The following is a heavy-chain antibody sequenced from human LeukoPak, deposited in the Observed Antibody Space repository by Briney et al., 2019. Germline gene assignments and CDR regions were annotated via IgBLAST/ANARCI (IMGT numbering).Heavy chain of an antibody. CDR2: ISGSGNST. D-gene: IGHD2-15*01. V-gene: IGHV3-23*01. CDR1: GFTFSIYW. Sequence: GGSLRLSCAASGFTFSIYWMNWVRQAPGKGLEWVSLISGSGNSTYYADSVKGRFTISRDNSKNTLYLQMNSLRAEDTAVYYCAKVLVLVSANRYYFDYWGQGTLVTVSS. J-gene: IGHJ4*02. CDR3: AKVLVLVSANRYYFDY.